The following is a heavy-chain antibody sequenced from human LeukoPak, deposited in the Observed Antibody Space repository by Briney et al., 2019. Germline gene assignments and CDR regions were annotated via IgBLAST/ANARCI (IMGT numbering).Heavy chain of an antibody. CDR1: VFTLSICG. J-gene: IGHJ4*02. Sequence: PGGSLRLSCAASVFTLSICGMHWVRQAPGKGLVGVAVIWYDGSNKYYADSVKGRFTISRDNSKNTLYLQMNSLRAEDTAVYYCARDQVGAGAAIDYWGQGTLVTVSS. CDR3: ARDQVGAGAAIDY. CDR2: IWYDGSNK. D-gene: IGHD1-26*01. V-gene: IGHV3-33*01.